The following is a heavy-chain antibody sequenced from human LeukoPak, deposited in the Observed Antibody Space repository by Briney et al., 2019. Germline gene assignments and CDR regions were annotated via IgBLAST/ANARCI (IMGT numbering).Heavy chain of an antibody. CDR1: GFTFSNYW. CDR3: ARVPATVKADY. Sequence: GGSLRLSCAVSGFTFSNYWMSWVRQAPGKGLEWVANINQDGSATYYVVSVKGRFTISRDNAKNSLLLHTNSLRAEDTALYYCARVPATVKADYWGQGTLVTVSS. V-gene: IGHV3-7*04. CDR2: INQDGSAT. D-gene: IGHD4-17*01. J-gene: IGHJ4*02.